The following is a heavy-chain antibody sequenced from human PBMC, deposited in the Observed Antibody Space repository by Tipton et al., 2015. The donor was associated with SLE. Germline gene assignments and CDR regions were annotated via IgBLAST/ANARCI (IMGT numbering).Heavy chain of an antibody. CDR1: GGSISSSGYY. CDR3: ARLNGGSYYGGSYFDF. V-gene: IGHV4-39*07. J-gene: IGHJ4*02. CDR2: IFDTGTT. D-gene: IGHD1-26*01. Sequence: TLSLTCTVSGGSISSSGYYWVWIRQPPGKGLEWIGTIFDTGTTIYNPSLVTRVTMSINTSKNQFSLKVNSVTAADTAVYFCARLNGGSYYGGSYFDFWGQGTLVAVSS.